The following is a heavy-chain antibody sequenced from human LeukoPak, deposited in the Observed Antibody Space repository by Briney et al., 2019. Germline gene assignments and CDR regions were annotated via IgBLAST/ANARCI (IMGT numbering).Heavy chain of an antibody. CDR3: ARDGDYGDYYAFDI. CDR2: ISYDGSNK. CDR1: GFTFSSYA. D-gene: IGHD4-17*01. V-gene: IGHV3-30-3*01. J-gene: IGHJ3*02. Sequence: GGSLRLSCAASGFTFSSYAMHWVRQAPGKGLEWVAVISYDGSNKYYADSVKGRFTISRDNSKNTLYLQMNSLRAEDTAVYYCARDGDYGDYYAFDIWGRGTMVTVSS.